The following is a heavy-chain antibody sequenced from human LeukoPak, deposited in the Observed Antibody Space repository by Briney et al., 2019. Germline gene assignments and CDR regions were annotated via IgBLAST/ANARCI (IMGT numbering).Heavy chain of an antibody. Sequence: SETLSLTCAVYGGSFSGYYWSWIRQPPGKGLEWIGEINHSGSTNYNPSLKSRVTISVDTSMNQFSLKLSSVTAADTAVYYCARGRSIAARRFDYWGQGTLVTVSS. V-gene: IGHV4-34*01. D-gene: IGHD6-6*01. J-gene: IGHJ4*02. CDR2: INHSGST. CDR3: ARGRSIAARRFDY. CDR1: GGSFSGYY.